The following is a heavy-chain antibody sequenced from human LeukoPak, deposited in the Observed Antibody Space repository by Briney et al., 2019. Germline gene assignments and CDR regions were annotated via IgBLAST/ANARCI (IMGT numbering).Heavy chain of an antibody. CDR2: ISSSSSYI. J-gene: IGHJ4*02. V-gene: IGHV3-21*01. D-gene: IGHD6-19*01. CDR3: AREKYSSGWGGY. CDR1: GFTFSSYS. Sequence: PGGSLRLSCAASGFTFSSYSMNWVRQAPGKGLEWVSSISSSSSYIYYADSVKGRFTISRDNAKNSLYLQMNSLRAEDTAVYYCAREKYSSGWGGYWGQGTLVTVSS.